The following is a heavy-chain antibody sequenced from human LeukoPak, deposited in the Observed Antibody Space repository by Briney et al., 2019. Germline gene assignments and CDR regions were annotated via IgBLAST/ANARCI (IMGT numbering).Heavy chain of an antibody. Sequence: GASVKVSCKASGYTFTSYGIIWVRQAPGQGLEWMGWISAYNGNTNYAQKLQGKVTMTTDTSTSTAYMELRSLRSDDTAVYYCARDRDCSSTSCSKNDYYYYMDVWGKGTTVTVSS. V-gene: IGHV1-18*01. CDR3: ARDRDCSSTSCSKNDYYYYMDV. CDR1: GYTFTSYG. CDR2: ISAYNGNT. J-gene: IGHJ6*03. D-gene: IGHD2-2*01.